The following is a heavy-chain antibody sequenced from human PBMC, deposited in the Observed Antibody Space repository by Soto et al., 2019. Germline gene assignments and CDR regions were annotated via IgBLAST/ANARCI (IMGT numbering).Heavy chain of an antibody. CDR3: ARDYGSGTSSYYGMDV. CDR1: GFTFSSYS. Sequence: GGSLRLSCAASGFTFSSYSMNWVRQAPGKGLEWVSYISSSSSTIYYADSVKGRFTISRDNAKNSLYLQMNSLRAEDTAVYYCARDYGSGTSSYYGMDVWGQGTTVTVSS. J-gene: IGHJ6*02. CDR2: ISSSSSTI. V-gene: IGHV3-48*01. D-gene: IGHD3-10*01.